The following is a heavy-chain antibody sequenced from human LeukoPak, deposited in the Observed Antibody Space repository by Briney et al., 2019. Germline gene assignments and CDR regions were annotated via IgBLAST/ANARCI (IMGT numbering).Heavy chain of an antibody. CDR1: GFTFSSYW. CDR3: ARGEAVAGNDH. J-gene: IGHJ4*02. D-gene: IGHD6-19*01. Sequence: PGGSLRLSCAASGFTFSSYWMHWVRQAPGKGLEWLARINSDGYSFSYADSVKGRFTISRDNAKNTLYLQMNSLGVDDTAMYYCARGEAVAGNDHWGQGVLVTVS. CDR2: INSDGYSF. V-gene: IGHV3-74*01.